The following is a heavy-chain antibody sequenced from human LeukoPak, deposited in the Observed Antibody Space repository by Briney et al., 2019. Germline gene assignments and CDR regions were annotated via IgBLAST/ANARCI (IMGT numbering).Heavy chain of an antibody. CDR2: INPEGSEK. D-gene: IGHD5-18*01. J-gene: IGHJ4*02. CDR3: ARDLAYSRLDY. V-gene: IGHV3-7*01. Sequence: SGGSLRLSCAVSGLTFSSSWMDWVRQAPGKGLEWVASINPEGSEKYSADSVKGRFTISRDNAKNSLYLQMDSLRVEGTAFYYCARDLAYSRLDYWGQGMLVTVSS. CDR1: GLTFSSSW.